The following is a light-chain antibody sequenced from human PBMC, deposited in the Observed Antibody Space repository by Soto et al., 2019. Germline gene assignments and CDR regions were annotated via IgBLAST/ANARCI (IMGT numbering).Light chain of an antibody. Sequence: EIVMTQSPATLSVSPGERATLSCRASQSVATNLAWYQQKPGQPPRLLIYGASNRATGIPARFSGSGSGTDFTLTISSLEPEDFAVYYCQQRSNWPITFGQGTRLEIK. CDR1: QSVATN. CDR2: GAS. V-gene: IGKV3-11*01. CDR3: QQRSNWPIT. J-gene: IGKJ5*01.